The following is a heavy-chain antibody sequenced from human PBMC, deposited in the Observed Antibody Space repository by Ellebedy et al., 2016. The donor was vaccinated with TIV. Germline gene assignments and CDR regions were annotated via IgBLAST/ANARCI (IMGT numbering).Heavy chain of an antibody. Sequence: MPSETLSLTCTVSGGPISSYYWSWIRQPPGKGLEWIGYIYYSGSTNYNPSLTSRVTISVDTSKNQFPLKLSSVTAADTAVSDCARALGYGSGGSCNEVRLDYWGQGTLVTVSS. J-gene: IGHJ4*02. CDR2: IYYSGST. CDR1: GGPISSYY. CDR3: ARALGYGSGGSCNEVRLDY. V-gene: IGHV4-59*01. D-gene: IGHD2-15*01.